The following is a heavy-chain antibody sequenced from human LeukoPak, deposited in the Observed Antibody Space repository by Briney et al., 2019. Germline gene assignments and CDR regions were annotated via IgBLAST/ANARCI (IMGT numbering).Heavy chain of an antibody. CDR1: GGSISSYY. Sequence: PSETLSLTCTVSGGSISSYYWSWIRQPAGKGLEWIGRICTSGSTNYNTLLKSRVTKSVDTSKNQFSLKLSSVTAADTAVYYCARVSSSWYQDWYFDLWGRGTLVTVSS. V-gene: IGHV4-4*07. J-gene: IGHJ2*01. CDR3: ARVSSSWYQDWYFDL. CDR2: ICTSGST. D-gene: IGHD6-13*01.